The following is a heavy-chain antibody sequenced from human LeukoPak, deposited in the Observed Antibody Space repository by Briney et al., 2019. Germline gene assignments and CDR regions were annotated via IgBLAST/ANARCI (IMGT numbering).Heavy chain of an antibody. Sequence: GESLKIFCKGSGYSFTSYWIGWVRQMPGKGLEWMGIIYPGDSDTRYSPSFQGQVTTSADKSIRTAYLQWDSLRASDTAIFYCARTRSGYYYPAAFDIWGQGTMVTVSS. CDR2: IYPGDSDT. D-gene: IGHD3-9*01. CDR3: ARTRSGYYYPAAFDI. V-gene: IGHV5-51*01. CDR1: GYSFTSYW. J-gene: IGHJ3*02.